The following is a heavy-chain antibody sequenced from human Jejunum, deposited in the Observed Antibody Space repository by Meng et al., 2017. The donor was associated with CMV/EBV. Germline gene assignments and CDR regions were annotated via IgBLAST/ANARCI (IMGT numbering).Heavy chain of an antibody. CDR1: GFIFSKYG. CDR2: IQYDGSDK. J-gene: IGHJ4*02. D-gene: IGHD6-19*01. Sequence: VELVGSGGGGVQTGGSLRLYCAASGFIFSKYGMHWVRQAPGKGLEWVAFIQYDGSDKYYADSVRGRFTISRENSKNMLYLQMNNVRAEDTAVYHCAKRDCIGSGCGFYYFDSWGQGTLVTVSS. V-gene: IGHV3-30*02. CDR3: AKRDCIGSGCGFYYFDS.